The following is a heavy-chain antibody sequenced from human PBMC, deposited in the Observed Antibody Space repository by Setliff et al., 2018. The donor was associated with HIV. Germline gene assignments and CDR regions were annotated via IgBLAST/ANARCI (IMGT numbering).Heavy chain of an antibody. D-gene: IGHD3-22*01. CDR3: ASRVYYYDSSGYLREEGFDP. CDR2: INHSGRT. CDR1: GGSFSGYF. V-gene: IGHV4-34*01. J-gene: IGHJ5*02. Sequence: SETLSLTCAVYGGSFSGYFWSWIRQSPGKGLEWIGEINHSGRTKYNPSLKSRVTISVDTSKNQFSLKLSSVTAADAAVYYCASRVYYYDSSGYLREEGFDPWGQGTLVTVS.